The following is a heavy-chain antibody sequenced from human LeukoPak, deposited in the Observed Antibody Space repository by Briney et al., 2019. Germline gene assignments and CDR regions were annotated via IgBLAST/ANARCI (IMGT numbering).Heavy chain of an antibody. J-gene: IGHJ4*02. CDR1: GFTFSSYA. V-gene: IGHV3-23*01. CDR3: AKVGSGWYEYYFDY. Sequence: GGSVRLSCAASGFTFSSYAMSWVPQAPGKGLEWVSAISGSGGSTYYADSVKGRFTISRDNSKNTLYLQMNSLRAEDTAVYYCAKVGSGWYEYYFDYWGQGTLVTVSS. D-gene: IGHD6-19*01. CDR2: ISGSGGST.